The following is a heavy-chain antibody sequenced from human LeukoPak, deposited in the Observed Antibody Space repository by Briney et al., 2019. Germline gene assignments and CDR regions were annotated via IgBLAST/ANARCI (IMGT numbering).Heavy chain of an antibody. CDR3: ARQRRIQLWSVGFDY. V-gene: IGHV4-39*01. CDR1: GGSISSSSYY. CDR2: IYYSGST. Sequence: PSETLSLTCTVSGGSISSSSYYWGWIRQPPGKGLEWIGSIYYSGSTYYNPSLKSRVTISVDTSKNQFSLELSSVTAADTAVYYCARQRRIQLWSVGFDYWGQGTLVTVSS. D-gene: IGHD5-18*01. J-gene: IGHJ4*02.